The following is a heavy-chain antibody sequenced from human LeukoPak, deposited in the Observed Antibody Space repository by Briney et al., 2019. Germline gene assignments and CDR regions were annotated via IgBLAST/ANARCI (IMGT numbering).Heavy chain of an antibody. V-gene: IGHV3-30*03. CDR1: GFTFSSYG. Sequence: PGRSLRLSCAASGFTFSSYGMHWVRQAPGKGLGWVTVISYDGSVKYYADSVKGRFTISRDNSKNTLYLHMNSLRAEDTAVYYCAREGDGYKESAPTHYFDYWGQGTLVTISS. D-gene: IGHD5-24*01. CDR2: ISYDGSVK. J-gene: IGHJ4*02. CDR3: AREGDGYKESAPTHYFDY.